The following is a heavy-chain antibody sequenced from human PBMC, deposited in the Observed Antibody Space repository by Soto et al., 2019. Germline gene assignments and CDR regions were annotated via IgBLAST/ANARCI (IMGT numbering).Heavy chain of an antibody. J-gene: IGHJ4*02. CDR2: MYHSGST. CDR1: YGTIIDLGYS. V-gene: IGHV4-30-2*01. CDR3: ARHPERGSTTPPTAAILDS. D-gene: IGHD2-2*01. Sequence: SQTKPHPNTVSYGTIIDLGYSCIIIKQPPGKGLEWIGYMYHSGSTYYNPSLKSRVTISIDRSKNQFSLKLSSVTAADTAVYYCARHPERGSTTPPTAAILDSWVKGTLVTVFS.